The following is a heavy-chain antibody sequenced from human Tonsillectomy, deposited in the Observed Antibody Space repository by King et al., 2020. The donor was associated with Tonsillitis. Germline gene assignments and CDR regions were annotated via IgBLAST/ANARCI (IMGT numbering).Heavy chain of an antibody. CDR3: AGHAVEEYYDILTGYYPFDY. V-gene: IGHV4-39*01. D-gene: IGHD3-9*01. J-gene: IGHJ4*02. Sequence: QLQESGPGLVKPSETLSLTCTVSGGSISSSGYYWGWIRQPPGKGLEWIGSIYYSGSTYYNPSLKSRVTISVDTSKNQFSLKLSSVTAADTAVYYCAGHAVEEYYDILTGYYPFDYWGQGTLVTVSS. CDR1: GGSISSSGYY. CDR2: IYYSGST.